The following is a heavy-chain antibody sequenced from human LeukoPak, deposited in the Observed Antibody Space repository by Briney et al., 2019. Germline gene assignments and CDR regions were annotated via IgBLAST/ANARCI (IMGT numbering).Heavy chain of an antibody. CDR1: GGPISSSSYY. J-gene: IGHJ5*02. CDR3: ARGVTMVRGVLSGWFDP. Sequence: SETLSLTCTVSGGPISSSSYYWGWIRQPPGKGLEWIGSIYYSGSTYYNPSLKSRVTISVDTSKNQFSLKLSSVTAADTAVYYCARGVTMVRGVLSGWFDPWGQGTLVTVSS. V-gene: IGHV4-39*07. CDR2: IYYSGST. D-gene: IGHD3-10*01.